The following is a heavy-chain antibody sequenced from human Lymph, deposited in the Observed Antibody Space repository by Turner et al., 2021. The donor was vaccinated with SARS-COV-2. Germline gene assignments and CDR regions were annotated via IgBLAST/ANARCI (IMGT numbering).Heavy chain of an antibody. J-gene: IGHJ6*02. CDR3: AKVRSIFGVVIGGMDV. Sequence: QVPLVESGGGVVQPGRSLRLSCAASGYTFSSYGMHWVRQAPGKGREWVAVRANDGSNKYYADCVKGRFTISRDNSKNTLYRQMNSLRAEDTAVYYCAKVRSIFGVVIGGMDVWGQGTTVTVSS. D-gene: IGHD3-3*01. CDR1: GYTFSSYG. CDR2: RANDGSNK. V-gene: IGHV3-30*18.